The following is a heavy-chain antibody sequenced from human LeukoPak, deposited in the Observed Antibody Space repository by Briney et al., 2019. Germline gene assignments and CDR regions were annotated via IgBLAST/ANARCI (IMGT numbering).Heavy chain of an antibody. D-gene: IGHD1-26*01. V-gene: IGHV3-48*02. J-gene: IGHJ4*02. CDR3: ARGGSGSYFGY. Sequence: GGSLRLSCEVSGFPFTLYNMNWVRQAPGKGLEWLSYISSSTNTIYYADSVKGRFTISRDNAKNSLYLQMDSLRDEDTAVFYCARGGSGSYFGYWGQGTLVIVSS. CDR2: ISSSTNTI. CDR1: GFPFTLYN.